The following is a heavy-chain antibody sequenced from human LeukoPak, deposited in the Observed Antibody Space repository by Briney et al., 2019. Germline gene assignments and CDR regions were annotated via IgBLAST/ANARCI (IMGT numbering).Heavy chain of an antibody. V-gene: IGHV3-48*01. D-gene: IGHD2/OR15-2a*01. CDR3: ATFHEP. Sequence: GGSLRLSCAASGFTFSSYSMNWVRQAPGKGLEWVSYISPRSVPAYADSVKGRFTISRDNAKNSVYLQMNSLRGEDTAVYYCATFHEPWGQGTLVTVSS. CDR1: GFTFSSYS. CDR2: ISPRSVP. J-gene: IGHJ5*02.